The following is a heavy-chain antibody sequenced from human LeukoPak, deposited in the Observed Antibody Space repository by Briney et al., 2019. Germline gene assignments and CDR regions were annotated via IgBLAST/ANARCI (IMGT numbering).Heavy chain of an antibody. CDR2: IYYSGST. D-gene: IGHD3-16*01. CDR1: VGSISSYF. V-gene: IGHV4-59*08. CDR3: ARGDYFDY. J-gene: IGHJ4*02. Sequence: SETLSPTCTVSVGSISSYFWSWIRQPPGKGLEWIGHIYYSGSTNYNPSLKSRVTISLDTSKNHFSLKLSSVTAADTAVYYCARGDYFDYWGQGTLVTASS.